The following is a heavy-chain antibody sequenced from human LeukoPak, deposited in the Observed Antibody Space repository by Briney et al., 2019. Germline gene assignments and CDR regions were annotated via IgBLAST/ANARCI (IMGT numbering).Heavy chain of an antibody. D-gene: IGHD1-26*01. CDR2: FNAGNGNT. J-gene: IGHJ4*02. V-gene: IGHV1-3*03. Sequence: ASEKVSCKSSGYTFSSYAMHWVRQAPGQTLEWMVWFNAGNGNTKLSYEFQGRVTITRDTSASTAYMELNSLRSEDMAVYYCAREGAYIGGSYPFDYWGQGTLVTVSS. CDR1: GYTFSSYA. CDR3: AREGAYIGGSYPFDY.